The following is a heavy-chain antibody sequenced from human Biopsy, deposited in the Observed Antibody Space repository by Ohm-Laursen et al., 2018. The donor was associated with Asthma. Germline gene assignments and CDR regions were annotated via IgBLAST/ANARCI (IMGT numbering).Heavy chain of an antibody. CDR1: GFTFSSYA. J-gene: IGHJ4*02. Sequence: SLRLSCAAAGFTFSSYAMHWVRQAPGKGLEWVAVISYDGSNKYYADSVKGRFTISRDNSKNTLYLQMNSLRAEDTAVYYCASQSSGPDFWSGYYYFDYWGQGTMVTVSS. V-gene: IGHV3-30-3*02. CDR2: ISYDGSNK. CDR3: ASQSSGPDFWSGYYYFDY. D-gene: IGHD3-3*01.